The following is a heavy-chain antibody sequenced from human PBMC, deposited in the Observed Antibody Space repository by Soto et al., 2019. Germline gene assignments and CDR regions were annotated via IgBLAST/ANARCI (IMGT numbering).Heavy chain of an antibody. D-gene: IGHD5-12*01. V-gene: IGHV3-23*01. CDR1: GFTFSSYA. J-gene: IGHJ6*02. Sequence: PGGSLRLSCAASGFTFSSYAMSWVRQAPGKGLEWVSAISGSGGSTDYADSVKGRFTISRDNSKNTLYLQMNSLRAEDTAVYYCAKGLYSGYDYPYYCMDVWGQGTTVTVSS. CDR3: AKGLYSGYDYPYYCMDV. CDR2: ISGSGGST.